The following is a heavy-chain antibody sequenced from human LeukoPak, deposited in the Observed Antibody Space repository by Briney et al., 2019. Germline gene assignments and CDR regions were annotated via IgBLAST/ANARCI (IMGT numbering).Heavy chain of an antibody. CDR3: ARGPYDSSGYGFDY. J-gene: IGHJ4*02. V-gene: IGHV4-34*01. CDR2: TNHSGST. Sequence: SETLSLTCAVYGGSFSGYYWSWIRQPPGKGLEWIGETNHSGSTNYSPSLKSRVTISVDTSKNQFSLKLSSVTAADTAVYYCARGPYDSSGYGFDYWGQGTLVNVSS. D-gene: IGHD3-22*01. CDR1: GGSFSGYY.